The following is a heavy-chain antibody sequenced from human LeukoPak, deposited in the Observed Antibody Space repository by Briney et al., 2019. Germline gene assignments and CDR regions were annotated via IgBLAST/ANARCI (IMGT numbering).Heavy chain of an antibody. CDR1: GGSISSSSYY. D-gene: IGHD6-19*01. CDR2: IYYSGST. Sequence: NPSETLSLTCTVSGGSISSSSYYWGWIRQPPGKGLEWIGSIYYSGSTYYNPSLKSRVTISVDTSKNQFSLKLSSVTAADTAVYYCARGADKIAVAGTGDYWGQGTLVTVSS. J-gene: IGHJ4*02. CDR3: ARGADKIAVAGTGDY. V-gene: IGHV4-39*07.